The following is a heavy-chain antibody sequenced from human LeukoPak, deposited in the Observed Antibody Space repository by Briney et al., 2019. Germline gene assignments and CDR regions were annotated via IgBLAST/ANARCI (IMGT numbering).Heavy chain of an antibody. V-gene: IGHV3-66*01. CDR2: MYSSGST. J-gene: IGHJ3*02. CDR3: ARDKAGAGFGDAFDI. D-gene: IGHD3-10*01. CDR1: GFTVSSYY. Sequence: GGSLRLSCAASGFTVSSYYMNWVRQAPGKGLEWVSVMYSSGSTYYADSVKGRFTISRDNSKNMLYLQMNSLRAEDTAVYYCARDKAGAGFGDAFDIWGQGTMVTVSS.